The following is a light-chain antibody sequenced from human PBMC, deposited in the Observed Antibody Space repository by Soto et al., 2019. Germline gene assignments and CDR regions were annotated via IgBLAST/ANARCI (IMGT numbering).Light chain of an antibody. J-gene: IGLJ3*02. CDR2: TDD. CDR1: SSNIGDNS. V-gene: IGLV1-47*01. Sequence: QSVLPQPPSASGTPGQRVVISCSGSSSNIGDNSVSWYQQLPGTAPKLLIYTDDQRPSGVPDRFSASKSGTSASLAISGGRSEDEADYHCSTWDDSLNGRVFGGGTQLTVL. CDR3: STWDDSLNGRV.